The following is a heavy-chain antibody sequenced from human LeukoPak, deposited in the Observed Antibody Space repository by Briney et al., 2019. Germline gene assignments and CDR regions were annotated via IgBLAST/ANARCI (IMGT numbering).Heavy chain of an antibody. CDR3: ARGFQAYSSSSAELDY. CDR1: GGTFSSYA. CDR2: IIPIFGTA. D-gene: IGHD6-6*01. V-gene: IGHV1-69*05. J-gene: IGHJ4*02. Sequence: ASVKVSCKASGGTFSSYAISWVRQAPGQGLEWMGGIIPIFGTAKYAQKFQGRVTITTDESTSTANMELSSLRSEDTAVYYCARGFQAYSSSSAELDYWGQGTLVTVSS.